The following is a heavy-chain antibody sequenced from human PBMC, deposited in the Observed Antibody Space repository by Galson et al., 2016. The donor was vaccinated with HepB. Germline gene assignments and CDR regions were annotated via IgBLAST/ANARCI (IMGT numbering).Heavy chain of an antibody. CDR3: ARDLTVTRNWFDP. CDR2: INTNTGNP. J-gene: IGHJ5*02. V-gene: IGHV7-4-1*02. D-gene: IGHD4-17*01. Sequence: SVKVSCKASGYTFTSYAMNWVRQAPGQGLEWMGWINTNTGNPTYAQGFTGRFVFSLDTSVSTAYLQISSLVAEDTAVYYCARDLTVTRNWFDPWGQGTLVTVSS. CDR1: GYTFTSYA.